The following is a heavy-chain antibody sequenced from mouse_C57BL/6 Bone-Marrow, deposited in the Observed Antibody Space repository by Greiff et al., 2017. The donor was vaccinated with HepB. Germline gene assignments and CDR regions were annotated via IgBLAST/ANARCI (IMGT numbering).Heavy chain of an antibody. V-gene: IGHV14-4*01. D-gene: IGHD1-1*01. CDR3: TTGTTVVARNYYAMDY. J-gene: IGHJ4*01. CDR1: GFNIKDDY. Sequence: EVQLKQSGAELVRPGASVKLSCTASGFNIKDDYMHWVKQRPEQGLEWIGWIDPENGDTEYASKFQGKATITADTSSNTAYLQLSSLTSEDTAVYYCTTGTTVVARNYYAMDYWGQGTSVTVSS. CDR2: IDPENGDT.